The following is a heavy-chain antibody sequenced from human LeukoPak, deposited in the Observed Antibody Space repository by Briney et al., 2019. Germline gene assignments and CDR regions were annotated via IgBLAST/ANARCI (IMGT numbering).Heavy chain of an antibody. CDR2: IKSKTDGGTT. D-gene: IGHD3-10*01. Sequence: GGSLRLSCAASGFTFTNAWMSWVRQAPGKGLEWVGRIKSKTDGGTTDYAAPVKGRFTISRDDLKNTLYLQLNSLKTEDTAVYYCSKLWFGEYDWGQGTLVTVSS. CDR1: GFTFTNAW. CDR3: SKLWFGEYD. V-gene: IGHV3-15*01. J-gene: IGHJ4*02.